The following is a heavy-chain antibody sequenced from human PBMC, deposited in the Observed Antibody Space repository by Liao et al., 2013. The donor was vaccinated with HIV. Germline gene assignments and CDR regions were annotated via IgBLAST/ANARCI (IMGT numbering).Heavy chain of an antibody. CDR3: AREFLTGDFDY. Sequence: QMLLQESGPGLVKPSETLSLTCAVSGGSINNHYWNWIRQPAGRGLEWIGRIYTSGNTNYNPSLKSRVTMSVDTSKNHFSLKLTSVTAADTAVYYCAREFLTGDFDYWGQGSLVTVS. J-gene: IGHJ4*02. CDR1: GGSINNHY. CDR2: IYTSGNT. V-gene: IGHV4-4*07. D-gene: IGHD3-9*01.